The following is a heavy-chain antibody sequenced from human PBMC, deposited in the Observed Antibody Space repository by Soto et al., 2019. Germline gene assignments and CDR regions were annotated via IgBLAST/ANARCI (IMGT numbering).Heavy chain of an antibody. CDR3: VRDRRYAFDI. D-gene: IGHD3-3*01. CDR2: IRLSGSAT. J-gene: IGHJ3*02. Sequence: GGSLRLSCAASGFTFSSYTMNWVRQAPGKGLEWLSYIRLSGSATYNTGSVKGRFTISRDNAKNSLYLQMNSLTDEDTAVYYCVRDRRYAFDIWGQGAMVT. V-gene: IGHV3-48*02. CDR1: GFTFSSYT.